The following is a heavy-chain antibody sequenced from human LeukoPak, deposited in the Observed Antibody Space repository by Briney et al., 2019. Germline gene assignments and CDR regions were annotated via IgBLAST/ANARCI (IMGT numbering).Heavy chain of an antibody. CDR3: ARGGYDTGWYRNGWFDP. Sequence: GASVKVSCKASGYAFTSYGISWVRQAPGQGLEWMGWISTYNGNTNYAQSLQGRVTMTTDTSTTTAYMELRSLRSDDTALYYCARGGYDTGWYRNGWFDPWGQGTLVTVSS. CDR1: GYAFTSYG. D-gene: IGHD6-19*01. V-gene: IGHV1-18*01. CDR2: ISTYNGNT. J-gene: IGHJ5*02.